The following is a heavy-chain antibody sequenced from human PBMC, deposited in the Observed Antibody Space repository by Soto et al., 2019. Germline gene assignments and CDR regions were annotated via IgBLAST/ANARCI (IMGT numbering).Heavy chain of an antibody. J-gene: IGHJ6*02. CDR1: GFTFSSYA. V-gene: IGHV3-64*01. D-gene: IGHD3-22*01. CDR3: ARADSSGYYYYYYGMDV. Sequence: GGSLRLSCAASGFTFSSYAMHWVRQAPGKGLEYVSAIGSNGGSTYYANSVKGRFTISRDNSKNTLYLQMGSLRAEDMAVYYCARADSSGYYYYYYGMDVWGQGTTVTVSS. CDR2: IGSNGGST.